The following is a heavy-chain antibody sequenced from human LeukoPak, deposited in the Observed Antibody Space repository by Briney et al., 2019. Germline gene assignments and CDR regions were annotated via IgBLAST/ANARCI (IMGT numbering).Heavy chain of an antibody. J-gene: IGHJ4*02. CDR3: AREKPFYDSSGYYYPIAFDY. Sequence: GGSLRLSCAASGFTFDDYGMSWVRQAPGKGLEWVSGINWNGGSTGYADSVKGRFTIARDNAKNSLYLQMNSLRAGDTALYYCAREKPFYDSSGYYYPIAFDYWGQGTLVTVSS. D-gene: IGHD3-22*01. CDR2: INWNGGST. V-gene: IGHV3-20*04. CDR1: GFTFDDYG.